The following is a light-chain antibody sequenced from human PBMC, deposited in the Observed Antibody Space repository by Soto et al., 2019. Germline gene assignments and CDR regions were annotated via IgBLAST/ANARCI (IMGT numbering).Light chain of an antibody. J-gene: IGKJ4*01. CDR1: QSVRSW. CDR2: DAS. CDR3: PQYANHPLS. V-gene: IGKV1-5*01. Sequence: IHINRSAASLSANEGDRVSITGRASQSVRSWLAWYQQKPGRAPKFLIYDASSLESGVPSRFSGSGSGTEFTLTISYLQPDDFAPYYCPQYANHPLSFAGGTKLDIK.